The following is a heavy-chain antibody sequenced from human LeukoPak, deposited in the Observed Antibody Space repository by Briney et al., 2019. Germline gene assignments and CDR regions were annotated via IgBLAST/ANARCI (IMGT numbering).Heavy chain of an antibody. CDR3: ARVHRPYNIGLMDY. Sequence: PVASVKVSCKTSGFTFRDYAIGWVRHVPGQGLEWMGWISGYNDNTNFAQRLQDRISMATDTSTDTAYMTLRSLRSDDTAVYFCARVHRPYNIGLMDYWGQGTQITVSS. CDR1: GFTFRDYA. V-gene: IGHV1-18*01. D-gene: IGHD6-25*01. CDR2: ISGYNDNT. J-gene: IGHJ4*02.